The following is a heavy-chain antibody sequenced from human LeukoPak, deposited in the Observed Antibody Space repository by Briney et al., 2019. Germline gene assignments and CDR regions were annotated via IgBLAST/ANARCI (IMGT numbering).Heavy chain of an antibody. CDR2: ISYDGSNK. CDR1: GFTFSSYA. D-gene: IGHD2-2*01. Sequence: GGSLRLSCTASGFTFSSYAMHWVRQAPGKGLEWVAVISYDGSNKYYADSVKGRFTISRDNSKNTLYLQMNSLRAEDTAVYYCAREDIVVVPAAMNCGYFDYWGQGTLVTVSS. CDR3: AREDIVVVPAAMNCGYFDY. V-gene: IGHV3-30-3*01. J-gene: IGHJ4*02.